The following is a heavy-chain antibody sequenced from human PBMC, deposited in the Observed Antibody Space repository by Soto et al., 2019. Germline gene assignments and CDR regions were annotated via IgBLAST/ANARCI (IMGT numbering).Heavy chain of an antibody. CDR2: IYWDDDK. Sequence: QITLKESGPTLVKPTQTLTLTCTFSGFSLSTSGVGVGWIRQPSGKALEWLALIYWDDDKRYSPSLKSRLTITKDTSKNQVVLTMTNMDPVDTATYYCPHRRPAMIGTDAFHIWGQGSMITVSS. CDR1: GFSLSTSGVG. CDR3: PHRRPAMIGTDAFHI. J-gene: IGHJ3*02. D-gene: IGHD3-22*01. V-gene: IGHV2-5*02.